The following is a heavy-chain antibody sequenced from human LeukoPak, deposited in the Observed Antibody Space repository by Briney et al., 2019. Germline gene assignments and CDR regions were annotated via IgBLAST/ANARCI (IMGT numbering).Heavy chain of an antibody. D-gene: IGHD3-22*01. V-gene: IGHV3-23*01. CDR1: GFIFSTYA. Sequence: PGGSLRLSCVASGFIFSTYAMSWVRQAPGKGLEWVSAIGGSGGSTPYADSVKGRFTISRDNSKNTLYLQMNSLRAEDTAVYYCAKEKYDSSGSDAFDIWGQGTMVTVPS. CDR3: AKEKYDSSGSDAFDI. CDR2: IGGSGGST. J-gene: IGHJ3*02.